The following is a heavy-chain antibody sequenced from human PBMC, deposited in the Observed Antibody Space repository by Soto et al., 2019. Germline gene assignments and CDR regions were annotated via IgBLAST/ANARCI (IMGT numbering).Heavy chain of an antibody. D-gene: IGHD2-15*01. Sequence: PGGSLRLSCAASGFTFSSYAMSWVRQAPGRGLEWVSAISGSGGSTYYADSVKGRFTISRDNSKNTLYLQMNSLRAEDTAVYYCAKEREGISESYDVFDIWGQGTKDTVS. CDR1: GFTFSSYA. CDR2: ISGSGGST. V-gene: IGHV3-23*01. J-gene: IGHJ3*02. CDR3: AKEREGISESYDVFDI.